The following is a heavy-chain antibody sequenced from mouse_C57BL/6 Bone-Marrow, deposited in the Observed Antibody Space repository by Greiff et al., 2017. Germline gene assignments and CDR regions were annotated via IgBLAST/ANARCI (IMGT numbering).Heavy chain of an antibody. J-gene: IGHJ3*01. D-gene: IGHD1-1*01. V-gene: IGHV6-6*01. CDR3: TGVLRCAWFAY. CDR2: IRNKANNHAT. CDR1: GFTFSDAW. Sequence: EVQLVESGGGLVQPGGSMKLSCAASGFTFSDAWMDWVRQSPEKGLEWVAEIRNKANNHATYYAESVKGRFTISRDDSKSSVYLQMNSLRAEDTGMYYCTGVLRCAWFAYWGQGTLVTVSA.